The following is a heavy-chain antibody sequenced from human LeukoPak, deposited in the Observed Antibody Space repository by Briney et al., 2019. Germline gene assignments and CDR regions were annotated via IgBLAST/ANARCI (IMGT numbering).Heavy chain of an antibody. CDR2: ISGSSSYT. D-gene: IGHD4-11*01. J-gene: IGHJ4*02. V-gene: IGHV3-11*06. Sequence: PGGSLRLSCAASGFTFSDYYMNWIRQAPGRGLEWVSYISGSSSYTNYADSVKGRFTISRDNAKNSLYLQMNSLRAEDTAVYYCVRDRNIDYWSQGTLVTVSS. CDR1: GFTFSDYY. CDR3: VRDRNIDY.